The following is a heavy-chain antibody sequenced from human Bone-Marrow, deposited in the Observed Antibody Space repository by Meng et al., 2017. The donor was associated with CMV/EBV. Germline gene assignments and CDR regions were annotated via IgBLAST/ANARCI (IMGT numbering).Heavy chain of an antibody. J-gene: IGHJ4*02. V-gene: IGHV4-38-2*02. CDR1: GYSISSGYY. CDR2: IYHSGST. Sequence: SETLSLTCTVSGYSISSGYYWGWIRQPPGKGLEWIGSIYHSGSTYYNPSLKSRVTISVDTSKNQFSLKLSSVTAADTAVYYCARGDMVRGVPTDYWGQGTLVTVSS. D-gene: IGHD3-10*01. CDR3: ARGDMVRGVPTDY.